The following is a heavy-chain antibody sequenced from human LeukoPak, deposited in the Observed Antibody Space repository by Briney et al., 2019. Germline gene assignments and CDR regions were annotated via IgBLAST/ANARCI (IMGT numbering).Heavy chain of an antibody. J-gene: IGHJ6*03. V-gene: IGHV4-59*01. CDR3: ARDRAYSYGHTYYYYMDV. CDR2: IYYSGST. CDR1: GGSISSYY. D-gene: IGHD5-18*01. Sequence: SETLFLTCTVSGGSISSYYWSWIRQPPGKGLEWIGYIYYSGSTNHNPSLKSRVTISVDTSKNQFSLKLSSVTAADTAVYYCARDRAYSYGHTYYYYMDVWGKGTTVTVSS.